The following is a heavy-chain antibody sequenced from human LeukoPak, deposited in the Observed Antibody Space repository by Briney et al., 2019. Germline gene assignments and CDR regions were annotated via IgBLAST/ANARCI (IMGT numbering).Heavy chain of an antibody. D-gene: IGHD3-10*01. Sequence: PGETLTLTCTASGFTFSNYAMSWVRQAPGKGLEWVSAISDSGGHTYRADSTKGRFTFARDNSKNTLHLQMNSLRAEDTAVYYCAKNRGYPSFDYWGQGTLVTVSS. CDR1: GFTFSNYA. J-gene: IGHJ4*02. CDR3: AKNRGYPSFDY. CDR2: ISDSGGHT. V-gene: IGHV3-23*01.